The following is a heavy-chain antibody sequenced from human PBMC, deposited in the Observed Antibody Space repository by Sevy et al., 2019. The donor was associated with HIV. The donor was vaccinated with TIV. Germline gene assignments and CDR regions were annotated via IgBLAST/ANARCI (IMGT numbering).Heavy chain of an antibody. CDR3: ANGYNYYYYGMDV. J-gene: IGHJ6*02. CDR2: IIGSGVST. V-gene: IGHV3-23*01. Sequence: GGSLRLSCAASGFTFSSYAMTWVRQAPGKGLEWFSAIIGSGVSTYYADSVKGRFTISRDNSKNTLYLQMNSLRAEDTAVYYCANGYNYYYYGMDVWGQGTTVTVSS. CDR1: GFTFSSYA. D-gene: IGHD5-12*01.